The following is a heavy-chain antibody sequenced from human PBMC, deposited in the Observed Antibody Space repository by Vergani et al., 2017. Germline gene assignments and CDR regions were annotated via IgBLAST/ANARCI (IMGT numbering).Heavy chain of an antibody. CDR3: AKSHSPYNWFDS. CDR1: GGSISSSSYY. CDR2: IYYSGSI. Sequence: QLQLQESGPGLVKPSETLSLTCSVSGGSISSSSYYWGWIRQPPGKGLEWIANIYYSGSIYYHPSLKSRVTISVDTSKNQFFVKLSSVTAADTAVYYCAKSHSPYNWFDSWGQGTQVTVSS. J-gene: IGHJ5*01. V-gene: IGHV4-39*07.